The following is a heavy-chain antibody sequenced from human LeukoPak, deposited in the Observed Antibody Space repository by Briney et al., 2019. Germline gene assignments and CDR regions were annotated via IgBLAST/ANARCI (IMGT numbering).Heavy chain of an antibody. CDR1: GFAFSRYG. J-gene: IGHJ6*03. CDR3: AKAGVTRGYYYYMDV. V-gene: IGHV3-23*01. Sequence: GGSLRLSCAASGFAFSRYGMHWVRQAPGKGLEWVSAISGSGGSTYYADSVKGRFTISRDNSKNTLYLQMNSLRAEDTAVYYCAKAGVTRGYYYYMDVWGKGTTVTISS. D-gene: IGHD1-14*01. CDR2: ISGSGGST.